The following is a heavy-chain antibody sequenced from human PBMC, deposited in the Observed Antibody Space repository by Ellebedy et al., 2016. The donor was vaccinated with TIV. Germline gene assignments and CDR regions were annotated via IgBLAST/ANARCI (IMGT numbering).Heavy chain of an antibody. V-gene: IGHV5-51*01. D-gene: IGHD4-17*01. CDR3: ARRWYGDSSFDP. CDR1: GYSFTSYW. Sequence: GGSLRLSXKGSGYSFTSYWIGWVRQMPGKGLEWMGIIYPGDSDTRYSPSFQGQATISADKSISTAYLQWSSLKASDTAMYYCARRWYGDSSFDPWGQGTLVTVSS. J-gene: IGHJ5*02. CDR2: IYPGDSDT.